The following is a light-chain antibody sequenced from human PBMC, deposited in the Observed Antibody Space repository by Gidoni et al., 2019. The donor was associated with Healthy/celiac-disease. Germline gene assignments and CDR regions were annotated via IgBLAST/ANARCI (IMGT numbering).Light chain of an antibody. J-gene: IGLJ2*01. Sequence: QSALTQLAPVSGSPGPSITIPCPGTSSDVGGYNYFSWYQQHPGKAPKLMIYDGSNRPSGVSNRFSGSKSGNTASLTISGLQAEDEADYYCSSYTSSSVVFGGGTKLTV. CDR3: SSYTSSSVV. CDR1: SSDVGGYNY. V-gene: IGLV2-14*01. CDR2: DGS.